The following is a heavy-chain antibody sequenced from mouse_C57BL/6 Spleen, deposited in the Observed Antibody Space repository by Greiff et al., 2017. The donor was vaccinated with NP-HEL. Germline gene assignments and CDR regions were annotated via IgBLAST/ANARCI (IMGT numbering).Heavy chain of an antibody. Sequence: VQLQQPGAELVKPGASVKMSCKASGYTFTSYWITWVKQRPGQGLEWIGDIYPGSGSTNYNEKFKSKATLTVDTSSSTAYLQLSSLTSEDSTLYYCASRRVFSTSVVATPYFDYWGQGTTLTVSS. V-gene: IGHV1-55*01. J-gene: IGHJ2*01. D-gene: IGHD1-1*01. CDR3: ASRRVFSTSVVATPYFDY. CDR2: IYPGSGST. CDR1: GYTFTSYW.